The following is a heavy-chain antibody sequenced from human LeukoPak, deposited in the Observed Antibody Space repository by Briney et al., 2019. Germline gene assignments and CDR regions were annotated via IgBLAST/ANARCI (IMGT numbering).Heavy chain of an antibody. J-gene: IGHJ4*02. CDR1: GFTFNNFA. CDR2: ISGSGGST. V-gene: IGHV3-23*01. Sequence: GGSLRLSCAASGFTFNNFAMSWVRQAPGKGLEWVSAISGSGGSTYYADSVKGRFTISRDNSKNTLYLQMNSLRAEDTAVYYCATLRYSSGWYYFDYWGQGTLVTVSS. D-gene: IGHD6-19*01. CDR3: ATLRYSSGWYYFDY.